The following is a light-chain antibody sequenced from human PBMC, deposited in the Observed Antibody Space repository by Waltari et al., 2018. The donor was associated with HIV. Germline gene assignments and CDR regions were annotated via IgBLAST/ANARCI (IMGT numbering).Light chain of an antibody. CDR1: SSNIGGNY. J-gene: IGLJ3*02. CDR3: GAWDSGLNIVA. Sequence: QSVLTQPSSVSAAAGQKVTMSCSGRSSNIGGNYVSWYQQFPGAAPKLLIYEKGKRPSEIPDRFSGSKSGTSATLDISGLQTGDEADYYCGAWDSGLNIVAFGGGTKLTVL. CDR2: EKG. V-gene: IGLV1-51*01.